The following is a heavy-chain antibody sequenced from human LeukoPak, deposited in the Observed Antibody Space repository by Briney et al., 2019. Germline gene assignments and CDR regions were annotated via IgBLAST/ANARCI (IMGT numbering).Heavy chain of an antibody. CDR1: GGTFSSYA. J-gene: IGHJ6*02. CDR3: ARDGEPPARPSYYYYYGMDV. CDR2: IIPIFGTA. Sequence: GASVKVSCKASGGTFSSYAISWVRQAPGQGLEWMGGIIPIFGTANYAQKFQGRVTITADESTSTAYMELSSLRSEDTAVYYCARDGEPPARPSYYYYYGMDVWGQGTTVTVSS. D-gene: IGHD6-6*01. V-gene: IGHV1-69*13.